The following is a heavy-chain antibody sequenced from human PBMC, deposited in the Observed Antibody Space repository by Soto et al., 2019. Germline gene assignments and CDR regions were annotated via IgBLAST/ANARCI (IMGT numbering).Heavy chain of an antibody. Sequence: KPSETLSLTCAVSGYSISSGYYWGWIRQPPGKGLEWIGSIYHSGSTYYNPSLKSRVTISVDTSKNQFSLNLSYVTAADTAVYYCARAAGGGYCSGGSCYSRAFDIWGQGTMVTVSS. CDR3: ARAAGGGYCSGGSCYSRAFDI. D-gene: IGHD2-15*01. J-gene: IGHJ3*02. CDR2: IYHSGST. V-gene: IGHV4-38-2*01. CDR1: GYSISSGYY.